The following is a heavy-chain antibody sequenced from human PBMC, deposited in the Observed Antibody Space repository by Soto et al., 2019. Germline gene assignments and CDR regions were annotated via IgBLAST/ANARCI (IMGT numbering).Heavy chain of an antibody. V-gene: IGHV3-23*01. CDR1: GFTFSSYA. J-gene: IGHJ6*02. CDR3: AKDVLGAKPYYGMDV. D-gene: IGHD1-26*01. Sequence: VPLLESGGGLVQPGGSLRLSCAPSGFTFSSYAMSWVRQAPGKGLEWVSGISGSGGSTYYADSVKGRFTISRDNSKNTLYLQMNSLRAEDTAVYYCAKDVLGAKPYYGMDVWGQGTTVTVSS. CDR2: ISGSGGST.